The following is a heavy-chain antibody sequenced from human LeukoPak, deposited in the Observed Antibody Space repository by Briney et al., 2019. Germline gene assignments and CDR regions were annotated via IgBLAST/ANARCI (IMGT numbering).Heavy chain of an antibody. CDR3: VYSGNFRFDY. Sequence: GGSLRLSCAASGFTFSSNGIHWFRQVPGKGLVWCSRISPDGTSTTYADSLKGRFTLSRDNAKNRLYLQMNPLSAEDTAVYYCVYSGNFRFDYWGQGTLVTVSS. D-gene: IGHD1-26*01. CDR2: ISPDGTST. V-gene: IGHV3-74*01. J-gene: IGHJ4*02. CDR1: GFTFSSNG.